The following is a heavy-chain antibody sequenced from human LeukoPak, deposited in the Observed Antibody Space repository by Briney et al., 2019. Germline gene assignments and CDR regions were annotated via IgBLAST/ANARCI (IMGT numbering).Heavy chain of an antibody. CDR1: GYTFTGYY. CDR2: INPNSGDT. J-gene: IGHJ4*02. V-gene: IGHV1-2*02. CDR3: VRASDFDY. Sequence: ASVKVSCKTSGYTFTGYYMHWVRQAPGQGLEWMGWINPNSGDTNYAQKFQGRVTMTRDTSISTAYMELNRLRSDDTAVYYCVRASDFDYWGQGTLVTVSS.